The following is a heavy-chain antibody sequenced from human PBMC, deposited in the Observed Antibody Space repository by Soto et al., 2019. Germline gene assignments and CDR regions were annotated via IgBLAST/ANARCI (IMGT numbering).Heavy chain of an antibody. V-gene: IGHV3-21*01. CDR3: AREGALKPFSS. Sequence: GGSLRLSCVASGFTFSNYNMNWVRQAPGKGLEWVSHISGTSVYIHYADSVKGRFTISRDNAKNSDYLQMDSLRVEDTAVYYCAREGALKPFSSWGQGALVTVSS. CDR1: GFTFSNYN. CDR2: ISGTSVYI. J-gene: IGHJ5*02.